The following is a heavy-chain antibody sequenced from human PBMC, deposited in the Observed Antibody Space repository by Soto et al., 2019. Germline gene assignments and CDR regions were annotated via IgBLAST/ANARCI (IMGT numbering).Heavy chain of an antibody. CDR1: GFIFSNYG. CDR2: ISFDGKNR. D-gene: IGHD2-15*01. V-gene: IGHV3-30*18. CDR3: AKRGGVVGGSEHPFFEY. J-gene: IGHJ4*02. Sequence: QVQLVESGGGVVQPGKSLRLSCAASGFIFSNYGMHWVRQAPGKGLEWVALISFDGKNRNYADSVKGRFTFYRDNPKNTLYLEMNSLRPEDTAFYYCAKRGGVVGGSEHPFFEYWGQGTLVTVSS.